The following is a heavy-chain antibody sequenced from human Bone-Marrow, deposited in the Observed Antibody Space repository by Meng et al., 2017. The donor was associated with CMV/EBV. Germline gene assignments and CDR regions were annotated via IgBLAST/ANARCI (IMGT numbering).Heavy chain of an antibody. D-gene: IGHD3-10*01. J-gene: IGHJ6*02. CDR3: ARGCWGGSGSYIYYYYYGMDV. CDR1: GYTFTGYY. V-gene: IGHV1-8*03. Sequence: ASVKVSCKASGYTFTGYYMHWVRQAPGQGLEWMGWMNPNSGNTGYAQKFQGRVTITRNTSISTAYMELSSLRSEDTAVYYCARGCWGGSGSYIYYYYYGMDVWGQGTTVTVSS. CDR2: MNPNSGNT.